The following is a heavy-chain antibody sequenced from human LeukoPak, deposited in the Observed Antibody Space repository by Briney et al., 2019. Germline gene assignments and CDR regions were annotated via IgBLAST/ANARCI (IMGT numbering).Heavy chain of an antibody. Sequence: SVKVSCKASGGTFSSYAISWVRQAPGQGLEWMGGIIPIFGTANYAQKFQGRVTITADKSASTAYMELSSLRSEDTAVYYCARTPAQSFDWLSTSYYFDYWGQGTLVTVSS. V-gene: IGHV1-69*06. CDR3: ARTPAQSFDWLSTSYYFDY. CDR2: IIPIFGTA. CDR1: GGTFSSYA. D-gene: IGHD3-9*01. J-gene: IGHJ4*02.